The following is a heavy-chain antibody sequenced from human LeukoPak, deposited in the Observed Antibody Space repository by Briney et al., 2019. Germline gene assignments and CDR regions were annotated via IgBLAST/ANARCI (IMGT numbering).Heavy chain of an antibody. Sequence: PSETLSLTCTVSGGSISSSSYNWGWIRQPPGKGLEWIGSIYYSGSTYYNPSLKSRVTISVDTSKNQFSLKLSSVTAADTAVYYCARQTIAARPFFDYWGQGTLVTVSS. CDR2: IYYSGST. D-gene: IGHD6-6*01. J-gene: IGHJ4*02. CDR1: GGSISSSSYN. V-gene: IGHV4-39*01. CDR3: ARQTIAARPFFDY.